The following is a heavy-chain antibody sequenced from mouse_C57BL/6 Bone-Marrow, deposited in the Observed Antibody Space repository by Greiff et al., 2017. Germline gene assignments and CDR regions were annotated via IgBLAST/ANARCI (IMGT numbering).Heavy chain of an antibody. J-gene: IGHJ4*01. D-gene: IGHD1-2*01. CDR3: ARQLLRPLDY. Sequence: EVMLVESGGDLVKPGGSLKLSCAASGFTFSSYGMSWVRQTPDKRLEWVATISSGGSYTYYPDSVKGRFTISRDNAKKTLYLQMSSLESEDKAMYYCARQLLRPLDYWGQGTSVTVSS. CDR1: GFTFSSYG. CDR2: ISSGGSYT. V-gene: IGHV5-6*01.